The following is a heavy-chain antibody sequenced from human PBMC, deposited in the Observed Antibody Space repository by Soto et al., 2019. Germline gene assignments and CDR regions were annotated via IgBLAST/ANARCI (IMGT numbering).Heavy chain of an antibody. CDR2: INPSGGST. CDR1: GYTFTSYY. CDR3: ARGEYCSGGSCYPVDY. Sequence: QVQLVQSGAEVKKPGASVKVSCKASGYTFTSYYMHWVRQAPGQGLEWMGIINPSGGSTSYAQKCQGRVTMTRDTSTSTVYMELSSLRSEDTAVYYCARGEYCSGGSCYPVDYWGQGTLVTVSS. J-gene: IGHJ4*02. D-gene: IGHD2-15*01. V-gene: IGHV1-46*03.